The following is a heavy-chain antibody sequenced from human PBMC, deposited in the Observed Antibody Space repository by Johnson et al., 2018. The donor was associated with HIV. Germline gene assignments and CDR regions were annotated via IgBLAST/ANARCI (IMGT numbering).Heavy chain of an antibody. CDR1: GFTVSSNY. Sequence: VQLVESGGGLVQPGGSLRLSCAASGFTVSSNYMSWVRQGPGKGLEWVSAISGSGGSTYYADSVKGRFTISRDDSKNTLYLQMNSLKTEDTAVYYCTTDHSSADDAFDIWGQGTRVTVSS. CDR2: SGSGGST. V-gene: IGHV3-23*04. J-gene: IGHJ3*02. CDR3: TTDHSSADDAFDI. D-gene: IGHD3-22*01.